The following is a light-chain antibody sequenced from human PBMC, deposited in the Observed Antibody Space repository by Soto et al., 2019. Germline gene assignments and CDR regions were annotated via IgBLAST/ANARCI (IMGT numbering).Light chain of an antibody. V-gene: IGKV1-33*01. J-gene: IGKJ4*01. CDR2: DAS. CDR1: QSISSW. Sequence: DIQMNQSPSTLSASVGDRVTITCRASQSISSWLAWYQQKPGKAPKLLIYDASNLETGVTSRFSGSGSGTDFTFTISSLQPEDSATYHCQQYDNLLLTFGGGAKVE. CDR3: QQYDNLLLT.